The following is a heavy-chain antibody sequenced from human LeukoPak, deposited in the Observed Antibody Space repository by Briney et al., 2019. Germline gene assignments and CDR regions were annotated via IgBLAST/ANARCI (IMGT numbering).Heavy chain of an antibody. CDR2: IYTSGST. J-gene: IGHJ5*02. CDR1: GGSISSYY. CDR3: ARGQYYYGSGNWFDP. Sequence: PETLSLTCTVSGGSISSYYWSWIRQPAGKGLEWIGRIYTSGSTNYNPSLKSRVTMSVDTSKNQFSLKLSSVTAADTAVYYCARGQYYYGSGNWFDPWGQGTLVTVSS. V-gene: IGHV4-4*07. D-gene: IGHD3-10*01.